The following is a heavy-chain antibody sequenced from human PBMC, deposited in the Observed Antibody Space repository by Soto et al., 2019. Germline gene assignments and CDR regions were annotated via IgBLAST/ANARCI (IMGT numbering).Heavy chain of an antibody. J-gene: IGHJ3*02. V-gene: IGHV3-33*01. CDR2: IWYDGSNK. CDR1: GFTFSSYG. D-gene: IGHD6-19*01. CDR3: ARDVLGVAGTGAFDI. Sequence: SGGSLRLSCAASGFTFSSYGMHWVRQAPGKGLEWVAVIWYDGSNKYYADSVKGRFTISRDNSKNTLYLQMNSLRAEDTAVYYCARDVLGVAGTGAFDIWGQGTMVTVSS.